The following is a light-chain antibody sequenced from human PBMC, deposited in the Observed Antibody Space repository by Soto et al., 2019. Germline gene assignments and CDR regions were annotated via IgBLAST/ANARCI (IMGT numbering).Light chain of an antibody. V-gene: IGKV1-8*01. CDR1: QGISSY. CDR3: QQYYTYRSIT. Sequence: AIRMTQSPSSFSASTGDRVTITCRASQGISSYLAWYQQKPGKAPKLLIYAASTLQSGVPSRFSGSGSGTDFTLTISCLQSEDFATYYCQQYYTYRSITFGQGTRLAIK. J-gene: IGKJ5*01. CDR2: AAS.